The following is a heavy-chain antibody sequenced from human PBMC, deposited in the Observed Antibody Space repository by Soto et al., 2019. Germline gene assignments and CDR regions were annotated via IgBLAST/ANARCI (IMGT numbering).Heavy chain of an antibody. CDR3: TSRQWLVGGYYYGMDV. CDR2: TSAYNGNT. V-gene: IGHV1-18*01. J-gene: IGHJ6*02. D-gene: IGHD6-19*01. Sequence: QVQLVQSGAEVKKPGASVKVSCKASGYTFTSYGISWVRQAPGQGLEWMGWTSAYNGNTNYAQKHQGRVTMTTDTCTSPAYMETRSLRSDDTGVDYCTSRQWLVGGYYYGMDVWGQGTTVTVSS. CDR1: GYTFTSYG.